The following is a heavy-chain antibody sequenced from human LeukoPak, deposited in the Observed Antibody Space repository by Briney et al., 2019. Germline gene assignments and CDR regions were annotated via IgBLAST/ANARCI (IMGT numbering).Heavy chain of an antibody. V-gene: IGHV4-59*01. CDR3: ARVATSSWFGYYMDV. Sequence: PSETLSLTCTVSGGSISSYYWSWLRQPPEKGLEWIGYIYYSGSTNYNPSLKSRVTISIDTSKNQFSLKLSSVTAADTAVYYCARVATSSWFGYYMDVWGKGTTVTVSS. D-gene: IGHD6-13*01. J-gene: IGHJ6*03. CDR1: GGSISSYY. CDR2: IYYSGST.